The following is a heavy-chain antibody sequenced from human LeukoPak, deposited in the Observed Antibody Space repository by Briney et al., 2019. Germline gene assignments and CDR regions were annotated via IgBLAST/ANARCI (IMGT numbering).Heavy chain of an antibody. D-gene: IGHD6-19*01. CDR1: GFTFRSYG. Sequence: GGSLRLSCAASGFTFRSYGMHWVRQAPGKGLEWVAVIWYDGSNKYYADSVKGRFTISRDNSKNTLYLQMNSLRGEDTAVYYCAKGWSSGWPYYFDYWGQGTLVTASS. V-gene: IGHV3-33*06. J-gene: IGHJ4*02. CDR3: AKGWSSGWPYYFDY. CDR2: IWYDGSNK.